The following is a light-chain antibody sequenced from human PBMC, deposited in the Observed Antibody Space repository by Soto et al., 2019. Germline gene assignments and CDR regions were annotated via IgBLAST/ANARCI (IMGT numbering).Light chain of an antibody. CDR3: QQYTSYPWT. CDR2: DAS. V-gene: IGKV1-5*01. J-gene: IGKJ1*01. Sequence: EIQMTQSPSTLPASVGDRVTITCRASQTISSWLAWYQQKPGKAPDLLIYDASRLAGGVPSRFSGSESGTEFTLTIGSLQPDDFATYYCQQYTSYPWTFAQGTKVDIK. CDR1: QTISSW.